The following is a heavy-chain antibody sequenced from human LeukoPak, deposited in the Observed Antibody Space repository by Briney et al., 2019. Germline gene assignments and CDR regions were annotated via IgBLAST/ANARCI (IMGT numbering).Heavy chain of an antibody. CDR2: ISGSGGST. CDR1: GFTFSSYA. D-gene: IGHD5-12*01. CDR3: ARVQKSRKSVASAVDC. Sequence: GGSLRLSCAASGFTFSSYAMSWVRQAPGKGLEWVSAISGSGGSTYYADSVKGRFTISRDNAKNSLYLQMNSLRAEDTAVYYCARVQKSRKSVASAVDCWGQGTVVIVSS. V-gene: IGHV3-23*01. J-gene: IGHJ4*02.